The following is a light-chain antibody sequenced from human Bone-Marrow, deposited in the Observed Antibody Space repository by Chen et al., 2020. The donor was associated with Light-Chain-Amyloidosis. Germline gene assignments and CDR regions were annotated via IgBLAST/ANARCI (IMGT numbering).Light chain of an antibody. CDR1: SSDVGGDNH. Sequence: QSSLTQPASVSAAPGQSHTISCTGTSSDVGGDNHVSWYQQHPDKAPKLMIYEVTKRPSWVPDRFSGSKSDNTASLTISGLQTEDEADYFCSSYTITNTLVFGSGTRVTVL. CDR2: EVT. J-gene: IGLJ1*01. V-gene: IGLV2-14*01. CDR3: SSYTITNTLV.